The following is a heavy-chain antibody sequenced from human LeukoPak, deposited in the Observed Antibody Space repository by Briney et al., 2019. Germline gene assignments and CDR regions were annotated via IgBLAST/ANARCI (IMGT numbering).Heavy chain of an antibody. V-gene: IGHV1-69*13. CDR3: ARSGWPNYYYGMDV. Sequence: GASVKVSCKASGGTFSSCAISWVRQAPGQGLEWMGGIIPIFGTANYAQKFQGRVTITADESTSTAYMELSSLRSEDTAVYYCARSGWPNYYYGMDVWGQGTTVTVSS. D-gene: IGHD6-19*01. CDR2: IIPIFGTA. CDR1: GGTFSSCA. J-gene: IGHJ6*02.